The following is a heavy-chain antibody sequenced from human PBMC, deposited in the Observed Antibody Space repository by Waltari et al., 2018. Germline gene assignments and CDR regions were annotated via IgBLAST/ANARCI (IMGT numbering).Heavy chain of an antibody. Sequence: QVQLQQWGAGLVKPSETLSLTCAVSGYSISSGYYWGWIRQPPGKGLEWIGSIYHSGSTYYNPSLKSRVTISVDTSKNQFSLKLSSVTAADTAGYYCARHIGIAAAGINWGQGTLVTVSS. V-gene: IGHV4-38-2*01. CDR1: GYSISSGYY. D-gene: IGHD6-13*01. CDR3: ARHIGIAAAGIN. J-gene: IGHJ4*02. CDR2: IYHSGST.